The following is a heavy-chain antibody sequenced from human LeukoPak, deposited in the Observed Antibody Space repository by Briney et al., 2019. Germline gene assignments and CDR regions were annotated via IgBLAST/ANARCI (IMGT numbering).Heavy chain of an antibody. CDR1: GGSISSYC. V-gene: IGHV4-59*01. Sequence: SETLSLTCTVSGGSISSYCWSWIRQPPGKGLEWIGYIYYSGSTNYNPSLKSRVTISVDTSKNQFSLKLSSVTAADTAVYYCARDHGDYSFDYWGQGTLVTVSS. D-gene: IGHD4-17*01. CDR2: IYYSGST. J-gene: IGHJ4*02. CDR3: ARDHGDYSFDY.